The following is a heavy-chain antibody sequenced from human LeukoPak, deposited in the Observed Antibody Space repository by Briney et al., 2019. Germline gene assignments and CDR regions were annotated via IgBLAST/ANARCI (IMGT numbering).Heavy chain of an antibody. V-gene: IGHV5-51*01. J-gene: IGHJ3*02. D-gene: IGHD6-6*01. CDR2: IYPGDSDT. CDR1: GYSFTSYR. CDR3: ARPFQGIAARRRFAFDI. Sequence: GESLKISCKGSGYSFTSYRIGWVRQMPGKGLEWMGIIYPGDSDTRYSPSFQGQVTISADKSISTAYLQWSSLKASDTAMYYCARPFQGIAARRRFAFDIWGQGTMVTVSS.